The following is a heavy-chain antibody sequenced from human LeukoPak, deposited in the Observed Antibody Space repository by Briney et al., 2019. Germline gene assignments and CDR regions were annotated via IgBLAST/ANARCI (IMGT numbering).Heavy chain of an antibody. CDR2: IIPILGTA. Sequence: GASVKVSCKASGGTFSSYAISWVRQAPGQGLEWMGGIIPILGTANYAQKFQGRVTITADESTSTAYMELSSLRSEDTAVYYWARELTGAFDYWGQGTLVTVSS. CDR1: GGTFSSYA. V-gene: IGHV1-69*13. J-gene: IGHJ4*02. D-gene: IGHD7-27*01. CDR3: ARELTGAFDY.